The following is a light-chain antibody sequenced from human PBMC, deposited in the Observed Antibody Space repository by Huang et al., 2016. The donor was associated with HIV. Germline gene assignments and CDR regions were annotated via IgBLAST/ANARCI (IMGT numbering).Light chain of an antibody. CDR3: QQSDNIPPT. Sequence: DIQMTQSPSSLSASVGDRVTITGRASQNINSYLNCYQKKPGKAPKVLIYGASILQSGVPARFSGSGSWTDFSLTISSLQPDDFATYYCQQSDNIPPTFGQGTRV. V-gene: IGKV1-39*01. CDR1: QNINSY. CDR2: GAS. J-gene: IGKJ1*01.